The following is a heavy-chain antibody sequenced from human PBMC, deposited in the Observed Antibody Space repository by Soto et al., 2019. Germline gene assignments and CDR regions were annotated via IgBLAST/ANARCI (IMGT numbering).Heavy chain of an antibody. J-gene: IGHJ4*02. D-gene: IGHD3-22*01. Sequence: SETLSLTCAVSGGSISSGGYSWSWIRQPPGKGLEWIGYIYHSGSTYYNPSLKSRVTISVDRSKNQFSLKLSSVTAADTAVYYCAKNPGYYYDSTGYHFDYWGQGTLVTVSS. CDR2: IYHSGST. CDR3: AKNPGYYYDSTGYHFDY. CDR1: GGSISSGGYS. V-gene: IGHV4-30-2*01.